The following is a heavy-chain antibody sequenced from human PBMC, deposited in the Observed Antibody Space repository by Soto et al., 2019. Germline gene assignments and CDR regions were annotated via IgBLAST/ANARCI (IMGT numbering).Heavy chain of an antibody. Sequence: SVKVSCKASGGTFSSYAISWVRQAPGQGLEWMGGIIPIFGTANYAQKFQGRVTITADESTSTAYMELSSLRSEDTAVYYCARDYSRVYSSSSGFDYWGQGTLVTVSS. D-gene: IGHD6-6*01. V-gene: IGHV1-69*13. CDR2: IIPIFGTA. CDR1: GGTFSSYA. J-gene: IGHJ4*02. CDR3: ARDYSRVYSSSSGFDY.